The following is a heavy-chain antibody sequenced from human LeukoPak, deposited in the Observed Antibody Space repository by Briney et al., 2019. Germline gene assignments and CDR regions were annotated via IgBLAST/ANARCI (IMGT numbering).Heavy chain of an antibody. V-gene: IGHV3-30-3*01. Sequence: GRSLRLSCAASGFTFSSYAMHWVRQAPGKGLEWVAVISYDGSNKYYADSVKGRFTISRDNSKNTLYLQMNSLKAEETAVYYCARDRGRLQAGTFYYWGQGTLVTVSS. CDR3: ARDRGRLQAGTFYY. CDR1: GFTFSSYA. CDR2: ISYDGSNK. D-gene: IGHD6-19*01. J-gene: IGHJ4*02.